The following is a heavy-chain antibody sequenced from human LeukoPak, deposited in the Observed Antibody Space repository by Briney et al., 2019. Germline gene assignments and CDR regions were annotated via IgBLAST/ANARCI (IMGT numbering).Heavy chain of an antibody. V-gene: IGHV3-20*04. D-gene: IGHD3-16*02. Sequence: GGSLRLSCAASGFTFDDYGMSWVRQAPGKGLEWVSGINWNGGSTGYADSVKGRFTISRDNAKNSLYLQMNSLRAEDTALYYCARLSTSLSKLYYYYYYMDVWGKGTTVTVSS. CDR3: ARLSTSLSKLYYYYYYMDV. CDR1: GFTFDDYG. CDR2: INWNGGST. J-gene: IGHJ6*03.